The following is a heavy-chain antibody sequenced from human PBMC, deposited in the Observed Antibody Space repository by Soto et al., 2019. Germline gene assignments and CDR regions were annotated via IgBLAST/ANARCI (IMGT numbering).Heavy chain of an antibody. CDR1: GFTFSNYG. Sequence: QVQLVESGGGVVQPEKSLRLSCAASGFTFSNYGMQWVRQTPGKGLEWVAGIWFDGSNKYYADSVKGRFTISRDNSKNTLYPQMNSLRAEDTAVYYCVRDHTYGTGTSYGHNWFDPWGQGTLVSVSS. CDR3: VRDHTYGTGTSYGHNWFDP. CDR2: IWFDGSNK. D-gene: IGHD3-10*01. V-gene: IGHV3-33*01. J-gene: IGHJ5*02.